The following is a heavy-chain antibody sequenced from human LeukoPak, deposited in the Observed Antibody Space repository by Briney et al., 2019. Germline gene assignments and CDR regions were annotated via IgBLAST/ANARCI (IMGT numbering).Heavy chain of an antibody. J-gene: IGHJ4*02. D-gene: IGHD3-9*01. CDR3: ARADYDILTGYLDGVDY. CDR1: GYTFTSYG. V-gene: IGHV1-18*01. CDR2: ISAYNGNT. Sequence: GASVKVSFTASGYTFTSYGISWVRQAPGQGLEWMGWISAYNGNTNYAQKLQGRVTMTTDTATSTAYMELRSLRSDDTAVYYCARADYDILTGYLDGVDYWGQGTLVTVSS.